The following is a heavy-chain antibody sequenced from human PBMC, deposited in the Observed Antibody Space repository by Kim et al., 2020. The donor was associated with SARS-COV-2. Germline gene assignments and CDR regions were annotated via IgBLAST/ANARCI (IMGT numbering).Heavy chain of an antibody. V-gene: IGHV4-39*01. Sequence: SETLSLTCTVSGGSISSSSYYWGWIRQPPGKGLEWIGSIYYSGSTYYNPSLKSRVTISVDTSKNQFSLKLSSVTAADTAVYYCARPLKTYYYDSSGYPDAFDIWGQGTMVTVSS. CDR1: GGSISSSSYY. CDR3: ARPLKTYYYDSSGYPDAFDI. J-gene: IGHJ3*02. D-gene: IGHD3-22*01. CDR2: IYYSGST.